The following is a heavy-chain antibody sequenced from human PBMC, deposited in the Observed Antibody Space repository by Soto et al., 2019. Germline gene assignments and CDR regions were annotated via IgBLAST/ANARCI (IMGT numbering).Heavy chain of an antibody. J-gene: IGHJ4*02. CDR2: INHSGST. CDR3: ARGPGYDFWSGYRLGAHGEIDY. Sequence: PSETLSLTCAVYGGSFSGYYWSWIRQPPGKGLEWIGEINHSGSTNYNPSLKSRVTISVDTSKNQLSLKLSSVTAADTAVYYCARGPGYDFWSGYRLGAHGEIDYWGQGTLVTVSS. V-gene: IGHV4-34*01. CDR1: GGSFSGYY. D-gene: IGHD3-3*01.